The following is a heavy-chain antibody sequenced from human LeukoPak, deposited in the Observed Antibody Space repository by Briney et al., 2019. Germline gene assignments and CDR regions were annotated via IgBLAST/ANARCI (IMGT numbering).Heavy chain of an antibody. CDR2: ISDSGSSI. J-gene: IGHJ6*03. V-gene: IGHV3-21*01. CDR1: GFTFSSYS. D-gene: IGHD2-15*01. CDR3: ARDVAAIAGGYMDV. Sequence: GGSLRLSCAASGFTFSSYSMNWVRQAPGKGLEWVSSISDSGSSIFYADSVKGRFTISRDNVKNSLYLQMNSLRAEDTAVYYCARDVAAIAGGYMDVWGKGTAVTVSS.